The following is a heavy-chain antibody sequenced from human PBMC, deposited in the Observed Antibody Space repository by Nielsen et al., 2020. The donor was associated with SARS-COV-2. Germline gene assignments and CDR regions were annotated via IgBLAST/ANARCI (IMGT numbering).Heavy chain of an antibody. V-gene: IGHV3-48*04. CDR3: ARRTFYDILTF. CDR2: IGSDGGST. D-gene: IGHD3-9*01. J-gene: IGHJ4*02. CDR1: GFRFTSYT. Sequence: GSLRLSCAASGFRFTSYTMNWLRQAPGKGLECISSIGSDGGSTKYADSVKGRFIISRDNAKNSLYLQMNSLRADDTAVYFCARRTFYDILTFWGQGTLVAVSS.